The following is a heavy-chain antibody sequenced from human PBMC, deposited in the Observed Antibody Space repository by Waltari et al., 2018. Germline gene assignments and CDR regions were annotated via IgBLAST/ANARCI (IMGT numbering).Heavy chain of an antibody. D-gene: IGHD3-22*01. CDR3: ARVNYYDSSGASWAFDI. J-gene: IGHJ3*02. V-gene: IGHV1-69*14. CDR2: IIPIFGTA. CDR1: GGTFSSYA. Sequence: QVQLVQSGAEVKKPGSSVKVSCKASGGTFSSYAISWVRPAPGQGLEWMGVIIPIFGTANYAQKFQGRVTITADKSTSTAYMELSSLRSEDTAVYYCARVNYYDSSGASWAFDIWGQGTMVTVSS.